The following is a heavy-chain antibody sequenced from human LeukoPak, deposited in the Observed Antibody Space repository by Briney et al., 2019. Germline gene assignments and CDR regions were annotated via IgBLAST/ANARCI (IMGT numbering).Heavy chain of an antibody. Sequence: SETLSLTCTVADGSISPYYWSWIRQPPGKGLEWLGYIYHSGSTTYNPSLKSRVTISLDTSKNQISLKLSSVTAADTAVYYCARHDLLSPPYSGSSNAFDIWGQGTMVTVSS. CDR1: DGSISPYY. V-gene: IGHV4-59*08. CDR3: ARHDLLSPPYSGSSNAFDI. CDR2: IYHSGST. J-gene: IGHJ3*02. D-gene: IGHD1-26*01.